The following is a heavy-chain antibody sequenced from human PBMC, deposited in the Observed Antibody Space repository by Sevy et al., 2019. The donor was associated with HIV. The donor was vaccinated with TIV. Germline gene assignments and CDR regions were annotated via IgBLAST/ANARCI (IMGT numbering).Heavy chain of an antibody. V-gene: IGHV3-33*01. D-gene: IGHD3-10*01. CDR1: GFTFSSYG. Sequence: GGSLRLSCAASGFTFSSYGMHWVRQAPGKGLEWVALICYDGTNKYYADSVKGRFTISRDNSKNTLYLQMNSLRAEDTAVYYCASGAYYNASRSKNFDYWGPGTLVTVSS. CDR2: ICYDGTNK. CDR3: ASGAYYNASRSKNFDY. J-gene: IGHJ4*02.